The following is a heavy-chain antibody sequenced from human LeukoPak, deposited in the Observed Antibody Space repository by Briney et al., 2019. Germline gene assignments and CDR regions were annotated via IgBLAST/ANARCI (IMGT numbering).Heavy chain of an antibody. CDR1: GFIFDDYA. CDR2: ISWNSGSI. CDR3: AKDRIASNYYYYYLDV. J-gene: IGHJ6*03. V-gene: IGHV3-9*01. Sequence: GRSLRLSCAASGFIFDDYAMHWVRQAPGKGLEWVSSISWNSGSIGYADSVKGRFTISRDNAKNSLYLQMNSLRAEDTALYYCAKDRIASNYYYYYLDVWGKGTTVTVSS. D-gene: IGHD3-3*02.